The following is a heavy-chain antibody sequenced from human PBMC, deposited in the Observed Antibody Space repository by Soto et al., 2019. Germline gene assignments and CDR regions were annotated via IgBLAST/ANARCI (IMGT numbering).Heavy chain of an antibody. CDR2: IFSNDEK. CDR3: ARGRGFLWFGELAQSKYYFDY. J-gene: IGHJ4*02. Sequence: QVTLKESGPVLVKPTETLTLTCTVSGFSLSNARMGVSWIRQPPGKALEWLAHIFSNDEKSYSTSLKSRLTISKDTSKSQVVLTMTNMDPVDTATYYCARGRGFLWFGELAQSKYYFDYWGQGTLVTVSS. D-gene: IGHD3-10*01. CDR1: GFSLSNARMG. V-gene: IGHV2-26*01.